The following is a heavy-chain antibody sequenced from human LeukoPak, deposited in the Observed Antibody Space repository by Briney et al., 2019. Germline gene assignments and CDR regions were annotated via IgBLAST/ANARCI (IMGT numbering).Heavy chain of an antibody. J-gene: IGHJ6*03. Sequence: GGSLRLSCAASGFTFSSYAMSWVRQAPGKGLEWVSAISGSGGSTYYADSVKGRFTISRDNSKNTLYLQMNSLRAEDTAVYYCAISPGNYYYYYMDVWGKGTTVTVSS. CDR2: ISGSGGST. CDR1: GFTFSSYA. V-gene: IGHV3-23*01. CDR3: AISPGNYYYYYMDV.